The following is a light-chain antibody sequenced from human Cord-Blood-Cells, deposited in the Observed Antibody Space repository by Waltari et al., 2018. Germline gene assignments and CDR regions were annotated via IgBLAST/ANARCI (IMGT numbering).Light chain of an antibody. CDR3: SSYTSSSTFDVV. CDR2: EVS. V-gene: IGLV2-18*02. J-gene: IGLJ2*01. Sequence: QSALTQPPSVSGSPGQSVTISCTGTSSDVGSYNRASLYQPPPGTAPKLMIYEVSNRPSGVPDRFSGSKSGNTASLTISGLQAEDEADYYCSSYTSSSTFDVVFGGGTKLTVL. CDR1: SSDVGSYNR.